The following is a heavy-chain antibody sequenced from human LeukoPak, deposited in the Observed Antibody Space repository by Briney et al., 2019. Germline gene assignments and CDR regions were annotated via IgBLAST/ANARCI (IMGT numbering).Heavy chain of an antibody. CDR3: AKDGYSIDWHYFDY. CDR2: ISGSGGST. D-gene: IGHD6-19*01. V-gene: IGHV3-23*01. CDR1: GFTFSSFA. J-gene: IGHJ4*02. Sequence: GGSLRLSCAASGFTFSSFAVSWVRQAPGKGLEWVSAISGSGGSTYYADSVKGRFTISRDNSKNTLYLQMNSLRAEDTALYYCAKDGYSIDWHYFDYWGQGTLVTVSS.